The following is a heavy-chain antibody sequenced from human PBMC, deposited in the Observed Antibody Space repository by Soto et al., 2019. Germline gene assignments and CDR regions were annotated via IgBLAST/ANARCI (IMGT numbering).Heavy chain of an antibody. CDR1: GYSFTSHG. V-gene: IGHV1-18*04. J-gene: IGHJ4*02. D-gene: IGHD3-10*01. Sequence: QVQLVQSGAEVKKPGASVKVSCKASGYSFTSHGISWVRQAPGQGLEWMGWISAYNGDTYYAQNLQGRVTLTTDTATTTAYMELRSLRFDDTAVDYCARDFYGSGTYLALWGQGTLVTVSS. CDR3: ARDFYGSGTYLAL. CDR2: ISAYNGDT.